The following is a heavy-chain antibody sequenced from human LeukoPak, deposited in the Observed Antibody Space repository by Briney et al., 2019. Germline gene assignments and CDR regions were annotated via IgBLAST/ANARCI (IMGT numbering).Heavy chain of an antibody. CDR2: IEQDGSQK. J-gene: IGHJ4*02. Sequence: GGSLRLSCAASGFTFSSYWMTWIRQAPGKGLEWVANIEQDGSQKYYVDSVKGRFTISRDNAKNSLYLQMNSLRAEDTAVYYCLPLYCSGTGCPLHYWGEGTLVTVSS. CDR3: LPLYCSGTGCPLHY. V-gene: IGHV3-7*01. D-gene: IGHD2-2*01. CDR1: GFTFSSYW.